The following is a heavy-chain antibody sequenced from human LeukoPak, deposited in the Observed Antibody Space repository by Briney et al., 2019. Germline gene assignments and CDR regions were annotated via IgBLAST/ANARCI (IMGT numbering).Heavy chain of an antibody. V-gene: IGHV4-34*01. J-gene: IGHJ3*02. D-gene: IGHD1-14*01. CDR1: GGSFSGYY. Sequence: TETLSLTCAVYGGSFSGYYWNWIRQPPGKGLEWIGEINHSGTTNYNPSLKSRVTISVDTSKNQFSLKLSSVTAADTTVYYCARGPDGRAYYAFDIWGQGTMVTVSS. CDR2: INHSGTT. CDR3: ARGPDGRAYYAFDI.